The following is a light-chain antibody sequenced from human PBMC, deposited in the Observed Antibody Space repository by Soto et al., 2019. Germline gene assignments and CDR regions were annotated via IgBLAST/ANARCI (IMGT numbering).Light chain of an antibody. CDR1: QSISSY. CDR2: AAS. V-gene: IGKV1-39*01. CDR3: QQYGILPWT. J-gene: IGKJ1*01. Sequence: DIQMTLSPSSLSASVGDRVTITCRASQSISSYLNWYQQKPGKAPKLLIYAASSLQSGVPSRFSGSGSGTDFTLTISRLEPEDCAVYYCQQYGILPWTFGQGTKVDI.